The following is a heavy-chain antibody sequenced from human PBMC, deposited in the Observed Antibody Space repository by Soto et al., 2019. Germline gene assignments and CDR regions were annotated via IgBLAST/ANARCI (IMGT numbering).Heavy chain of an antibody. V-gene: IGHV3-30*03. CDR2: ISYDGSNK. D-gene: IGHD3-16*01. Sequence: QVQLVESGGGVVKPGRSLRLSCAASGFTFSSYGMHWVRQAPGKGLEWVAVISYDGSNKYYADSVKGRFTISRDNSKNTLYLQMNSLRAEDTAVYYCGGVGFDYWGQGTLVTVSS. CDR3: GGVGFDY. J-gene: IGHJ4*02. CDR1: GFTFSSYG.